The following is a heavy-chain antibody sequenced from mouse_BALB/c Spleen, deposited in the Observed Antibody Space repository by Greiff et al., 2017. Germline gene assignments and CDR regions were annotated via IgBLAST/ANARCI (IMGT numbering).Heavy chain of an antibody. D-gene: IGHD2-3*01. Sequence: QVQLQQSGAELVRPGSSVKISCKASGYAFSSYWVNWVKQRPGQGLEWIGQIYPGDGDTNYNGKFKGKATLTADKSSSTAYMQLSSLTSEDSAVYFCARGGDGPGGFADWGQGTLVTVSA. J-gene: IGHJ3*01. CDR1: GYAFSSYW. V-gene: IGHV1-80*01. CDR2: IYPGDGDT. CDR3: ARGGDGPGGFAD.